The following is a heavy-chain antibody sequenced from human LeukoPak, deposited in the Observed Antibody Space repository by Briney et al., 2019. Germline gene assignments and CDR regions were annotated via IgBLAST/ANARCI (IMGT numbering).Heavy chain of an antibody. J-gene: IGHJ4*02. CDR3: AKSPNPSIVGATSWFDY. Sequence: GGSLRLSCAASGFTFSSDWMNWVRQAPGKGLEWVVNINQDGSEKYYVDSVKGRFTISRDNAKNSLYLQMNSLRAEDTAVYYCAKSPNPSIVGATSWFDYWGQGTLVTVSS. D-gene: IGHD1-26*01. V-gene: IGHV3-7*03. CDR1: GFTFSSDW. CDR2: INQDGSEK.